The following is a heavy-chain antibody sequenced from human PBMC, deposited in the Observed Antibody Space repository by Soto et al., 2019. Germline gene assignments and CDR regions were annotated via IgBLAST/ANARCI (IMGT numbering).Heavy chain of an antibody. Sequence: PSETLSLTCAVYGGSFSGYYWSWIRQPPGKGLEWIGEINHSGSTNYNPSLKSRVTISVDTSKNQFSLKLSSVTAADTAVYYCARGSTIQLWQTWGQGTLVTVSS. V-gene: IGHV4-34*01. CDR1: GGSFSGYY. D-gene: IGHD5-18*01. CDR3: ARGSTIQLWQT. CDR2: INHSGST. J-gene: IGHJ4*02.